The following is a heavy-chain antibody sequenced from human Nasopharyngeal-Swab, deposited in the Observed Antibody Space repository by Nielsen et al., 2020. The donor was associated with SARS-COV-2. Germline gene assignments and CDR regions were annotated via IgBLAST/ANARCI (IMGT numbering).Heavy chain of an antibody. CDR1: GFTFNIYS. CDR2: IRFNSRDI. V-gene: IGHV3-21*01. D-gene: IGHD3-22*01. CDR3: ASAHRAYGDSGYYPLDY. J-gene: IGHJ4*02. Sequence: GESLKISCSASGFTFNIYSMNWFRQAPGKGLEWVSSIRFNSRDIYYADSVEGRFTISRDNAKNLLYLQMNSLRAEDTAVYYCASAHRAYGDSGYYPLDYWGKGTLVTVSS.